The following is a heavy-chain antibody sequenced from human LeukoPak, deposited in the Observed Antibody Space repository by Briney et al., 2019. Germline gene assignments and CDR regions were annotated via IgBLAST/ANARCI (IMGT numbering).Heavy chain of an antibody. Sequence: GRSLRLSCAASGFTFDDYAMHWVRQAPGKGLEWVSGISWNSGSIGYADSVKGRFTISRDNAKNSLYLQMNSLRAEDTALYYCAKDSRGESDAFDIWGQGTMVTVSS. CDR2: ISWNSGSI. V-gene: IGHV3-9*01. CDR1: GFTFDDYA. D-gene: IGHD2-21*01. J-gene: IGHJ3*02. CDR3: AKDSRGESDAFDI.